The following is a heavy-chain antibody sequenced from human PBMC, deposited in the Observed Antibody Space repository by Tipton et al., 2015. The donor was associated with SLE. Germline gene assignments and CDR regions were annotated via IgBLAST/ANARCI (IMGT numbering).Heavy chain of an antibody. V-gene: IGHV1-18*01. Sequence: QVQLVQSGAEVKKPGSSVKVSCKASGGTFSSYAISWVRQAPGQGLEWMGWISAYNGNTNYAQKLQGRVTMTTDTSTSTAYMELRSLRSDDTAVYFCARDRWSSGWFDYWGQGTLVTVSS. CDR2: ISAYNGNT. D-gene: IGHD6-19*01. J-gene: IGHJ4*01. CDR3: ARDRWSSGWFDY. CDR1: GGTFSSYA.